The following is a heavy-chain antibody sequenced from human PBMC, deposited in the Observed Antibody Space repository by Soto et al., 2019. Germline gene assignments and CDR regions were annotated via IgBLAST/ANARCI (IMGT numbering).Heavy chain of an antibody. CDR2: IYYSGST. Sequence: QVQLQESGPGLVKPSQTLSLTCTVSGGSISSGGYYWSWIRQHPGKGLEWIGYIYYSGSTYYNPSLKSRVTISVATSKNQFSLKLSSVTAADTAVYYCARDQGDFWSGYYMPAYGMDVWGQGTTVTVSS. J-gene: IGHJ6*02. V-gene: IGHV4-31*03. CDR3: ARDQGDFWSGYYMPAYGMDV. CDR1: GGSISSGGYY. D-gene: IGHD3-3*01.